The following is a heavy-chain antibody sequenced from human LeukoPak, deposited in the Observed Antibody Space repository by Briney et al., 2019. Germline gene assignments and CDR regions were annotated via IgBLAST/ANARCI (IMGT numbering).Heavy chain of an antibody. CDR2: IYHSGNT. J-gene: IGHJ4*02. Sequence: SETLSLTCTVSGYSISSGYYWGWIRQPPGKGLEWIGNIYHSGNTYYNPSLKSRVTISVDTSKNQFSLKLTSVTAADTAVYYCARSWFSTGPADYWGQGTLVTVSS. D-gene: IGHD6-13*01. V-gene: IGHV4-38-2*02. CDR3: ARSWFSTGPADY. CDR1: GYSISSGYY.